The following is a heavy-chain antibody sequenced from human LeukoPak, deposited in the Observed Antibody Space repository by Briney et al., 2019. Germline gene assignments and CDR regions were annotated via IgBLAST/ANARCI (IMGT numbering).Heavy chain of an antibody. V-gene: IGHV2-5*01. D-gene: IGHD3-22*01. CDR3: AHHSLYPPDYYDSSGYPDH. J-gene: IGHJ4*02. Sequence: SGPTLVKPTQTLTLTCTFSGFSLNTPGVGVGWFRQPPGKALEWLALIYWNDAKRYSPSLKRRLTITKDTSKNQVVLRTTNMGPVDTATYYCAHHSLYPPDYYDSSGYPDHWGQGTLVTVSS. CDR1: GFSLNTPGVG. CDR2: IYWNDAK.